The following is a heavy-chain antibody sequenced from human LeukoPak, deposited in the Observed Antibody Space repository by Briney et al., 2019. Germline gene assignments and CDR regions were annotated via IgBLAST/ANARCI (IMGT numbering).Heavy chain of an antibody. D-gene: IGHD3-10*01. CDR3: VRDVGAVRGEVYFDY. V-gene: IGHV3-21*06. J-gene: IGHJ4*02. CDR1: GFTFSTFA. Sequence: GGSLRLSRAASGFTFSTFAMHWVRLSPGKRLEWVSSITGSGPYMLYADSVKHRFTISRDNTKNLLYLEMNSLRAEDTAMYFCVRDVGAVRGEVYFDYWGQGTLVTVSS. CDR2: ITGSGPYM.